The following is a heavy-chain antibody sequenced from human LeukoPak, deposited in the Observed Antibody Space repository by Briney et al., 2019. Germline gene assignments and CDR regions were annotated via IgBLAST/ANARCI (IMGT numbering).Heavy chain of an antibody. CDR2: ISPSGAST. D-gene: IGHD6-13*01. CDR3: ARQLSAAAGTP. Sequence: ASVKVSCKASGYTFTSYGISWVRQAPGQGLEWMGWISPSGASTSYAQKFQGRVTMTRDVSTSTVYMELSSLRSEDTAVYYCARQLSAAAGTPWGQGTLVTVSS. J-gene: IGHJ5*02. CDR1: GYTFTSYG. V-gene: IGHV1-46*01.